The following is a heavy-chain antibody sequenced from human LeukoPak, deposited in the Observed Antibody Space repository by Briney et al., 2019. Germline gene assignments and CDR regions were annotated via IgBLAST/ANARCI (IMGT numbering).Heavy chain of an antibody. D-gene: IGHD1-14*01. J-gene: IGHJ5*02. V-gene: IGHV4-39*01. Sequence: SETLSLTRTVSGGSISSSSYYWGWIRQPPGKGLEWIGSIYYSGSTYYNPSLKSRVTISVDTSKNQFSLKLTSVTAADTAVYYCARLNKPGWFDPWGQGTLVTVSS. CDR2: IYYSGST. CDR3: ARLNKPGWFDP. CDR1: GGSISSSSYY.